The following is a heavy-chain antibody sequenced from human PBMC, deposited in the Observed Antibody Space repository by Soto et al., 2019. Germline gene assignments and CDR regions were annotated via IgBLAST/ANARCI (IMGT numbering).Heavy chain of an antibody. D-gene: IGHD4-17*01. V-gene: IGHV3-23*01. Sequence: EVQLLESGGGLVQPGGSLRLSCAASGFTFSSYAMSWVRQAPGKGLEWVSAISGSGGSTYYADSVKGRFTITRDNSKNTLYLQMNSLRAGDTGVYYGAKDGEPLRFYGMDGWGQGTTVTVSS. CDR2: ISGSGGST. CDR1: GFTFSSYA. CDR3: AKDGEPLRFYGMDG. J-gene: IGHJ6*02.